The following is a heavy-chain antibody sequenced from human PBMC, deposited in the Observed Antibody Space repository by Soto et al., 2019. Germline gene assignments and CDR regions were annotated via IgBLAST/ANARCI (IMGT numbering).Heavy chain of an antibody. V-gene: IGHV4-39*01. Sequence: SETLSLTCTVSGGSISDDTYYWGWIRQPPGKGLEWIGGMYYSGTSSYNPSLKSRVSMSVDTSKKQLSLRLTSVTAADTAVYYCARLHCDSPNCVPLDPWGQGTLVTVSS. J-gene: IGHJ5*02. D-gene: IGHD3-22*01. CDR1: GGSISDDTYY. CDR3: ARLHCDSPNCVPLDP. CDR2: MYYSGTS.